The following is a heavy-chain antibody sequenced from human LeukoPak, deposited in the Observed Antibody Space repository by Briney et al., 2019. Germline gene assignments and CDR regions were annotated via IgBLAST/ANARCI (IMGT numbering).Heavy chain of an antibody. CDR3: ARDSVGATFDY. CDR2: IYYSGST. V-gene: IGHV4-59*01. Sequence: PSETLSLTCTVSGGPISSYYWSWIRQPPGKGLEGIGYIYYSGSTNYNPSLKSRVTISVDTSKNQFSLKLSSVTAADTAVYYCARDSVGATFDYWGQGTLVTVSS. J-gene: IGHJ4*02. D-gene: IGHD1-26*01. CDR1: GGPISSYY.